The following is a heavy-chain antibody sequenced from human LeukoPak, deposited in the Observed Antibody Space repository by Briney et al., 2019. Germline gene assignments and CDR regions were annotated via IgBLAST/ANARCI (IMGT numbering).Heavy chain of an antibody. J-gene: IGHJ5*02. CDR3: ARGSSAGRSGFDP. Sequence: GGSLRLSCAVSGFTFSTYSMNWVRQAPGKGLEWVSYISSGSSTIYYADSVKGRFTISRDNAKNSLYLQMNSLRAEDTAVYYCARGSSAGRSGFDPWGQGTLVTVSS. CDR2: ISSGSSTI. V-gene: IGHV3-48*04. CDR1: GFTFSTYS.